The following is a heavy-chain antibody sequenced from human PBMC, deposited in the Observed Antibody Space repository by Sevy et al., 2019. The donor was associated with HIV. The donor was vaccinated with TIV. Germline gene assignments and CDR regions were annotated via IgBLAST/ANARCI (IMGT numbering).Heavy chain of an antibody. J-gene: IGHJ5*02. CDR3: TTGSAIVVVPVAIGPYNWFDP. Sequence: GESLKISCAASGFTFSNAWMSWVRQAPRKGLEWVSRIKSKTDGGTTDYAAPVKGRFTISRDDSKNTLYLQMNSLKTEDTAMYCCTTGSAIVVVPVAIGPYNWFDPWGQGTLVTVSS. D-gene: IGHD2-2*01. V-gene: IGHV3-15*01. CDR1: GFTFSNAW. CDR2: IKSKTDGGTT.